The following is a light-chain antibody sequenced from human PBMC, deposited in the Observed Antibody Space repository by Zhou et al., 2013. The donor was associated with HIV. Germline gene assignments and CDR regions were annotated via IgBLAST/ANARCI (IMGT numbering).Light chain of an antibody. CDR1: QGIGDW. Sequence: IQMTQSPSTLSASVGDRVTITCRASQGIGDWLAWYQQKPGKAPNLLIYKASTLEGGVPSRFSGSVSGTEFTLTISSLQPDDFATYYCLQDYIYPRTFGQGTKVQFK. CDR3: LQDYIYPRT. CDR2: KAS. V-gene: IGKV1-5*03. J-gene: IGKJ1*01.